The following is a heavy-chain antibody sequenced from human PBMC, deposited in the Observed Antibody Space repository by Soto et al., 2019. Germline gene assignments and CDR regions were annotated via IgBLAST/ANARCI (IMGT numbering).Heavy chain of an antibody. Sequence: QVQLVQSGAEVKEPRASVTVSCRASGDRFTDYYMHWVRQAPGQGLEWMGWINPNSGVTKYAQKFQGWVTMTRDTSIRTVYMQLSRLRFDDTAIYYCARESGGATATLDYYYFYMDVWGTGTTVTVSS. V-gene: IGHV1-2*04. CDR1: GDRFTDYY. CDR2: INPNSGVT. J-gene: IGHJ6*03. D-gene: IGHD5-12*01. CDR3: ARESGGATATLDYYYFYMDV.